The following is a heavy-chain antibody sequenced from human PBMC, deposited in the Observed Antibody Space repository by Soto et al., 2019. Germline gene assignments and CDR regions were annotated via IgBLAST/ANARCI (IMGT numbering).Heavy chain of an antibody. CDR2: IIPILGIA. D-gene: IGHD3-16*01. CDR1: GGTFSSYT. CDR3: ARDLAKVYWFDP. J-gene: IGHJ5*02. V-gene: IGHV1-69*10. Sequence: SVKVSCKASGGTFSSYTISWVRQAPGQGLEWMGGIIPILGIANYAQKFQGRVTITADKSTSTAYMELSSLRSEDTAVYYCARDLAKVYWFDPWGQGTLVTVSS.